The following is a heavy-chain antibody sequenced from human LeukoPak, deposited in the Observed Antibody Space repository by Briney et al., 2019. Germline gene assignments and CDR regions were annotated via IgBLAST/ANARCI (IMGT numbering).Heavy chain of an antibody. D-gene: IGHD3-22*01. CDR1: GGSISSGDYY. CDR3: ARPYYYDSRIDP. CDR2: MYYSGST. J-gene: IGHJ5*02. V-gene: IGHV4-30-4*01. Sequence: PSETLSLTCTVSGGSISSGDYYWSWVRQPPGEGLEWIAYMYYSGSTYYNPSLKSRVTMSADTSKNQLSLKPSSVTAADTAVYYCARPYYYDSRIDPWGQGILVTVSS.